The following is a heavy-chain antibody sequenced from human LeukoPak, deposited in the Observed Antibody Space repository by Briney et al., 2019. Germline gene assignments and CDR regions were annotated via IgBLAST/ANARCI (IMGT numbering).Heavy chain of an antibody. V-gene: IGHV3-23*01. CDR3: AKALGLEMATIPDAFDI. CDR1: GFTFSIYA. Sequence: PGGSLRLSCAASGFTFSIYAMSWVRQAPGKGLEWVSAISGSGGSTYYADSVKGRFTISRDNSKNTLYLQMNSLRAEDTAVYYCAKALGLEMATIPDAFDIWGQGTMVTVSS. J-gene: IGHJ3*02. D-gene: IGHD5-24*01. CDR2: ISGSGGST.